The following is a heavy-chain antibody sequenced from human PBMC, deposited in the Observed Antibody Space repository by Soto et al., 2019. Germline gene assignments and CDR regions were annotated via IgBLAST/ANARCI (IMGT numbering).Heavy chain of an antibody. Sequence: EVQLLESGGGLVQPGGSLRLSCAASGFTFSSYAMSWVRQAPGKGLEWVSAISGSGGSTYYADSVKGRFTISRDNSKNTLYLHMDTVRAEDTAVYYCAKNLPDSSGYGNHYYYYYGMDVWGQGATVTVSS. J-gene: IGHJ6*02. CDR1: GFTFSSYA. D-gene: IGHD3-22*01. CDR2: ISGSGGST. CDR3: AKNLPDSSGYGNHYYYYYGMDV. V-gene: IGHV3-23*01.